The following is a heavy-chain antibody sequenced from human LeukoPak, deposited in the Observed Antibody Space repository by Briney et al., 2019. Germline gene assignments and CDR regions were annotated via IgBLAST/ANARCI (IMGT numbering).Heavy chain of an antibody. CDR3: AKDQERLIYCSSTSCSPGLGFDP. Sequence: GGSLRLSCAASGFTFSSYWMSWVRQAPGKGLEWVANIKQDGSEKYYVDSVKGRFTISRDNAKNSLYLQMNSLRAEDTAVYYCAKDQERLIYCSSTSCSPGLGFDPWGQGTLVTVSS. V-gene: IGHV3-7*01. D-gene: IGHD2-2*01. CDR1: GFTFSSYW. CDR2: IKQDGSEK. J-gene: IGHJ5*02.